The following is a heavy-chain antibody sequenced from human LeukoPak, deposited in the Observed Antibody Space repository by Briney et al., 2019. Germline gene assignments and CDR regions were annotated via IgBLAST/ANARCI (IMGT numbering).Heavy chain of an antibody. CDR3: TRVFLKSYSDAFDI. J-gene: IGHJ3*02. CDR2: IRSKAHNYAT. CDR1: GFTFSGFA. V-gene: IGHV3-73*01. D-gene: IGHD1-26*01. Sequence: PGGSLGLSCAASGFTFSGFAFHWVRQASGKGLEWVGRIRSKAHNYATVYAASVKGRFTISRDDSKNATYLQMNSLKTEDTAVYYCTRVFLKSYSDAFDIWGQGTMVTVSS.